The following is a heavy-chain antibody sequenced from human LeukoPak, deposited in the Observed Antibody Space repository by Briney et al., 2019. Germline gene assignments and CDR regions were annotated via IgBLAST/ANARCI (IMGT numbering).Heavy chain of an antibody. Sequence: SVKVSCKASGGTFSSYAISWVRQAPGQGLEWMGGIFPIFGTANYAQKFQGRVTITADESTSTAYMELTSLRSEDTAVYYCTRDPFSYYGGNADWSDPWGQGTLVTVSS. CDR2: IFPIFGTA. V-gene: IGHV1-69*13. J-gene: IGHJ5*02. CDR3: TRDPFSYYGGNADWSDP. CDR1: GGTFSSYA. D-gene: IGHD4-23*01.